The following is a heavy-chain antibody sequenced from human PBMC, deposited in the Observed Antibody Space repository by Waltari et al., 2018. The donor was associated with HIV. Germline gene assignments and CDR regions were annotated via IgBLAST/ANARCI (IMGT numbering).Heavy chain of an antibody. V-gene: IGHV1-69*12. CDR2: IIPMFGTP. Sequence: QVQLVQSGAEVKKPGSSGKVACVASGSTVRRYDISWVRQGPGQGLEWMGGIIPMFGTPSYARKFQGRVTITADASTSTVYMDLNSLRSEDTAVYYCAKTGQLSQLYSFDYWGQGTVVTVSS. CDR1: GSTVRRYD. D-gene: IGHD1-1*01. J-gene: IGHJ4*02. CDR3: AKTGQLSQLYSFDY.